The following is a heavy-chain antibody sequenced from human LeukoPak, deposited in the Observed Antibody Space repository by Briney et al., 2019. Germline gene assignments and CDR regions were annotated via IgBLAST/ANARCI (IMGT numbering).Heavy chain of an antibody. CDR2: IRSKAYGGTT. J-gene: IGHJ3*02. CDR1: GFTFGDYA. CDR3: TRVRVFYDDSTPFDI. V-gene: IGHV3-49*04. D-gene: IGHD3-22*01. Sequence: GRSLRLSCTASGFTFGDYAMSWVRQAPGKGLEWVGFIRSKAYGGTTEYAASVKGRFTISRDDSKSIAYLQMNSLKIEDTAVYYCTRVRVFYDDSTPFDIWGQGTMVTVSS.